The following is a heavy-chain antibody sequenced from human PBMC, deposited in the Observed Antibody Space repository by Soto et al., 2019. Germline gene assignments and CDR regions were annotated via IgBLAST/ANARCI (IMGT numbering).Heavy chain of an antibody. CDR3: ARGLRGSSSWADAFDI. CDR1: GYTITTYG. J-gene: IGHJ3*02. Sequence: QFQLVQSGAEVKKPGASVKVSCKASGYTITTYGITRVRQAPGQGLERMGWISAYNGHTNYAQKLQGRVTMTTDTATSTAYMEVRSLRSDDTAVYYCARGLRGSSSWADAFDIWGQGTMVTVSS. D-gene: IGHD6-13*01. V-gene: IGHV1-18*01. CDR2: ISAYNGHT.